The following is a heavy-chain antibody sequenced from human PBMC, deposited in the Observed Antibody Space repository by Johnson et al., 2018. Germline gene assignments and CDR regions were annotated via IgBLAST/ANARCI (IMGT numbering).Heavy chain of an antibody. CDR1: GFTFNRYD. D-gene: IGHD4-17*01. Sequence: EVQLVESGGGLVQPGGSLRLSCAASGFTFNRYDMHWVRQSTRKGLEWVSYYPGSVKGRFAISRENAKSSLYLPMNSLRAGETAVYYCARGGRAGYGASDAFDIWGQGTMVTVSS. CDR3: ARGGRAGYGASDAFDI. V-gene: IGHV3-13*01. J-gene: IGHJ3*02.